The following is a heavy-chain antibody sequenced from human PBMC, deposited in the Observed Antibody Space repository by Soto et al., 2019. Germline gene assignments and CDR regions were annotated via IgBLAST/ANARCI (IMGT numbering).Heavy chain of an antibody. CDR1: GYSISSSNW. CDR2: IYYSGST. J-gene: IGHJ4*02. V-gene: IGHV4-28*01. D-gene: IGHD3-16*01. CDR3: ARIGGGGDMNY. Sequence: PSETLSLTCAVSGYSISSSNWWGWIRQPPGKGLEWIEYIYYSGSTYYNPSLKSRVTMSLDTSKNQFSLKLSSVTAVDTAVYYCARIGGGGDMNYWGQGTLVTVSS.